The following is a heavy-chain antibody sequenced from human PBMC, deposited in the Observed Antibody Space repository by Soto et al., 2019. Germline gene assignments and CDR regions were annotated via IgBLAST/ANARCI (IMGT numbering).Heavy chain of an antibody. V-gene: IGHV1-2*04. CDR1: GYTFTGYY. CDR3: ARGSMVYCSGGSCYSYLAFDI. D-gene: IGHD2-15*01. J-gene: IGHJ3*02. CDR2: INPNSGDT. Sequence: ASVKVSCKASGYTFTGYYMHWVRQAPGQGLEWMGWINPNSGDTNYAQKFQGWVTMTRDTSISTAYMELSRLRSDDTAVYYCARGSMVYCSGGSCYSYLAFDIWGQRTMVTVSS.